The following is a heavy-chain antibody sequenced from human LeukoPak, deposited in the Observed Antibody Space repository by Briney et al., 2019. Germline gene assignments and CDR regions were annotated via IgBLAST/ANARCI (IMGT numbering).Heavy chain of an antibody. Sequence: GESLRISCQGFGYTFTTSWIGWVRQLPGKGLEWMAIIYAGNSDTKYSPSFQGQVSISTDRSISAAYLQWSSLQASDTAIYYCAILNHPDGRVYWGQGTLVTVSS. CDR1: GYTFTTSW. CDR3: AILNHPDGRVY. J-gene: IGHJ4*02. CDR2: IYAGNSDT. D-gene: IGHD5-24*01. V-gene: IGHV5-51*01.